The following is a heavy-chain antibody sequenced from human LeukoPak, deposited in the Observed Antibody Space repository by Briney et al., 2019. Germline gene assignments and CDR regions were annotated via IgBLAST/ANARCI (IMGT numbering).Heavy chain of an antibody. J-gene: IGHJ4*02. V-gene: IGHV3-74*01. CDR3: GGDSGY. Sequence: PGGSLRLSCAASGFTLRSNWMYWVRRAPGKGLVWVSHISTDGSTTNYADSVKGRFTISRDNARNTLYLQMDSLRSEDTAVYYCGGDSGYWGQGTLVTVSS. CDR2: ISTDGSTT. CDR1: GFTLRSNW.